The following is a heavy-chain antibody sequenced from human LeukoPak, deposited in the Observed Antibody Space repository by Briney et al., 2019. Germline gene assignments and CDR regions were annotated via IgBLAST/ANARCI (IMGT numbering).Heavy chain of an antibody. CDR3: ARGYRGFNDY. Sequence: PSETLSLTCTVSGGSISSSSYYWGWIRQPPGKGLEWIGYIYHSGSTYYNPSLKSRVTISVDRSKNQFSLKLSSVTAADTAVYYCARGYRGFNDYWGQGNLVTVSS. CDR2: IYHSGST. CDR1: GGSISSSSYY. V-gene: IGHV4-30-2*01. D-gene: IGHD3-16*02. J-gene: IGHJ4*02.